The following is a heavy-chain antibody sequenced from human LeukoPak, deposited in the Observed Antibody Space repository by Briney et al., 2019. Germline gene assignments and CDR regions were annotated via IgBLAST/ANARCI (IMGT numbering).Heavy chain of an antibody. V-gene: IGHV4-38-2*02. Sequence: PETLSLTSTVSGYSISSGYYWGWIRQPPGKGLGWSGSISHSGSTYYNPSLKGPVTISVDTSKHQFSLKLSSVTAADTAVYYCARARTSLAFDPWGQGTLVTVSS. CDR3: ARARTSLAFDP. D-gene: IGHD1-14*01. CDR2: ISHSGST. CDR1: GYSISSGYY. J-gene: IGHJ5*02.